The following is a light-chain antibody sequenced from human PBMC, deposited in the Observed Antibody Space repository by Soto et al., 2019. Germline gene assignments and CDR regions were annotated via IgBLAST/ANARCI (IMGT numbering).Light chain of an antibody. J-gene: IGLJ1*01. CDR3: SSYGSTSTRYV. CDR2: EVS. Sequence: QSVLTQPASVSGSPGQSITISCTGTSSDVGGYNYVSWYQQHPGKAPKLMIYEVSNRPSGVSNRFSGSKSANTASLTISGLQAEDAADYFCSSYGSTSTRYVFGTGTKLTVL. V-gene: IGLV2-14*01. CDR1: SSDVGGYNY.